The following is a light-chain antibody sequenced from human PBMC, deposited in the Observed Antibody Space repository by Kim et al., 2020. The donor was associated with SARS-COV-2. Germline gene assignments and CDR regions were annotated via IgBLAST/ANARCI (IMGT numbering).Light chain of an antibody. CDR1: QSVSSSY. CDR3: QQYGSSPIA. Sequence: EIVLTQSPGTLSLSPGERATLSCRVGQSVSSSYLAWYQQKPGQAPRLLIYGASSRATGIPARFSGSGSGTAFTLTISRLEPEDFAVYYWQQYGSSPIAFGQGTRLESK. J-gene: IGKJ5*01. V-gene: IGKV3-20*01. CDR2: GAS.